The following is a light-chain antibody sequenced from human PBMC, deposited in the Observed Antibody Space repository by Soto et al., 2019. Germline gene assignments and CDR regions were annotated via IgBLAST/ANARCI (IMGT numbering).Light chain of an antibody. J-gene: IGKJ4*01. CDR1: QSISSW. Sequence: DIQMTQSPSTLSASVGDRVTITCRASQSISSWLAWYQQKPGKAPKLLIYDASSLESGVPSRFSGSGSGTEFTLTIISLQPDDFATYDSQQYNSYPLTFGGGTKVEIK. CDR2: DAS. V-gene: IGKV1-5*01. CDR3: QQYNSYPLT.